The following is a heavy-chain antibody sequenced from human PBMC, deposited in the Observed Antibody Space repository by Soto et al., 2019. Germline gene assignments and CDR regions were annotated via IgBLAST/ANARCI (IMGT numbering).Heavy chain of an antibody. Sequence: SVKVSCKASGGTFSSYAISWVRQAPGQGLEWMGGIVPIFGTANYAQKFQGRVTITADKSTSTAYMELSSLRSEDTAVYYCASGLGGRRLFDYWGQGTLVTVSS. CDR2: IVPIFGTA. J-gene: IGHJ4*02. CDR1: GGTFSSYA. V-gene: IGHV1-69*06. CDR3: ASGLGGRRLFDY. D-gene: IGHD3-16*01.